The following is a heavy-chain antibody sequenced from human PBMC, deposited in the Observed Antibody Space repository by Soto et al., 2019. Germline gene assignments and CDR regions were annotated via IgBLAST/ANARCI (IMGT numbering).Heavy chain of an antibody. V-gene: IGHV4-34*01. Sequence: SETLSLTCAVYGGSFSGYYWSWIRQPPGKGLEWIGEINHSGSTNYNPSLKSRVTISVDTSKSQFSLRLSSVTAADTAVYYCARGRSWYGMDVWGQGTTVTVS. CDR1: GGSFSGYY. CDR2: INHSGST. D-gene: IGHD6-13*01. J-gene: IGHJ6*02. CDR3: ARGRSWYGMDV.